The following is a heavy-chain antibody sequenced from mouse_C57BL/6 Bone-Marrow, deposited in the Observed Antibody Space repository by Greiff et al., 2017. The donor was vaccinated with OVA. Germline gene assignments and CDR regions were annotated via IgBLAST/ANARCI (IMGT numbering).Heavy chain of an antibody. J-gene: IGHJ3*01. CDR2: ISYDGSN. V-gene: IGHV3-6*01. D-gene: IGHD2-1*01. CDR3: ASSHYYGTAWFAY. Sequence: EVKLQESGPGLVKPSQSLSLTCSVTGYSITSGYYWNWIRQFPGNKLEWMGYISYDGSNNYNPSLKNRISITRDTSKNQFFLKLNSVTTEDTATYYCASSHYYGTAWFAYWGQGTLVTVSA. CDR1: GYSITSGYY.